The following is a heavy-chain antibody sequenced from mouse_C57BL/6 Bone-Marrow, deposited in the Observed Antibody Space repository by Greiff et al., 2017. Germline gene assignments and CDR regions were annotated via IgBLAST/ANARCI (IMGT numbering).Heavy chain of an antibody. CDR3: ARYRGLLDY. CDR2: IRNKANGYTT. Sequence: EVKLVESGGGLVQPGGSLSLSCAASGFTFTDYYMSWVRQPPGKALEWLGFIRNKANGYTTEYSASVKGRFTISRDNSQSILYLQMNALRAEDSATYYCARYRGLLDYWGQGTTLTVSS. D-gene: IGHD3-1*01. J-gene: IGHJ2*01. V-gene: IGHV7-3*01. CDR1: GFTFTDYY.